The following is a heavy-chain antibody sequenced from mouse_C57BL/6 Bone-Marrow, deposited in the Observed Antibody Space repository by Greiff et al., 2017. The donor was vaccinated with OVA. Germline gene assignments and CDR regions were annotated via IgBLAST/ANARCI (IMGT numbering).Heavy chain of an antibody. V-gene: IGHV1-53*01. CDR3: ARDDGYYLGVYFDY. Sequence: QVQLQQSGTELVKPGASVKLSCKASGYTFTSYWMHWVKQRPGQGLEWIGNINPSNGGTNYNEKFKSKATLTVDKSSSTAYMQLSSLTSEDSAVYYCARDDGYYLGVYFDYWGQGTTLTVSS. CDR2: INPSNGGT. J-gene: IGHJ2*01. CDR1: GYTFTSYW. D-gene: IGHD2-3*01.